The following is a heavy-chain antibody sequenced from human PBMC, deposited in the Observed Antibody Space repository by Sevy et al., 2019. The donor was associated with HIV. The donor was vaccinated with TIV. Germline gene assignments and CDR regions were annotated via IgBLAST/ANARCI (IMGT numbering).Heavy chain of an antibody. J-gene: IGHJ4*02. CDR2: IRYDGNEK. V-gene: IGHV3-30*02. CDR1: GFTFSSFG. CDR3: TKNTASAGVGGFDY. D-gene: IGHD6-13*01. Sequence: GGSLRLSCAASGFTFSSFGMHWVRQAPGKGLEWVAFIRYDGNEKYYAESVKGRFTISRDNSKNTLFLQMNSLRSEDMAVYYCTKNTASAGVGGFDYWGQGTLVTVSS.